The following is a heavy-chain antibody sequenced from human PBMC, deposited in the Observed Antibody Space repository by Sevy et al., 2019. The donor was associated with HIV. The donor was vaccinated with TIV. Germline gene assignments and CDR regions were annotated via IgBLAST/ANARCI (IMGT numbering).Heavy chain of an antibody. Sequence: ASVKVSCKASGYTFTSYGISWVRQAPGQGLEWMGWISAYNGNTNYAQKLQGRVTMTTDTSTSTAYMELRSLRSDDTAVYYCARSHDYGDLGNHFPIYYYYMDVCGKGTTVTVSS. J-gene: IGHJ6*03. V-gene: IGHV1-18*04. CDR1: GYTFTSYG. D-gene: IGHD4-17*01. CDR2: ISAYNGNT. CDR3: ARSHDYGDLGNHFPIYYYYMDV.